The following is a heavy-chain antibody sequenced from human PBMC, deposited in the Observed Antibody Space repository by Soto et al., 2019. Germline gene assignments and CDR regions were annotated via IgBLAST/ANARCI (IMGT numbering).Heavy chain of an antibody. CDR3: ARPYLAPRDYFDY. V-gene: IGHV1-3*04. J-gene: IGHJ4*02. CDR1: GYPFTTYA. CDR2: ISTDNGNT. Sequence: ASVKVSCKASGYPFTTYAIHWVRQAPGQSLEWMGWISTDNGNTKYSQKFQGRVTITRDTSASTAYMELSSLRSEDTAVYYCARPYLAPRDYFDYWGQGTLVTVSS.